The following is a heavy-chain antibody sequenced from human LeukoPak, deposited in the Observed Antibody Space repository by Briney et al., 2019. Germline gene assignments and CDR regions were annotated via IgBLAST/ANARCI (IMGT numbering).Heavy chain of an antibody. V-gene: IGHV1-18*01. CDR3: ARAESMALYFLY. Sequence: ASVKVSCKASGYTSTDFGFIWVRQAPGQGLEWMGWVSTYNGDTDYAKKFQDRVTMTTESSTQTTFKELRNLRSDDTAVYYCARAESMALYFLYGGQGTLVSVSS. CDR1: GYTSTDFG. J-gene: IGHJ1*01. D-gene: IGHD1-14*01. CDR2: VSTYNGDT.